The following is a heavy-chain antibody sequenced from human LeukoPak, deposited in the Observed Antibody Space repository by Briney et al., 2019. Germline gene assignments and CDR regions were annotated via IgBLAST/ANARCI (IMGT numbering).Heavy chain of an antibody. CDR1: GGSISSYY. D-gene: IGHD4-17*01. Sequence: SETLSLTCTVSGGSISSYYWSWIRQPPGKGLEWIGYIYYSGSTNYNPSLKSRVTISVDTSKNQFSLKLSSVTAVDTAVYYCARAYGDYHDYWGQGTLVTVSS. V-gene: IGHV4-59*01. CDR3: ARAYGDYHDY. CDR2: IYYSGST. J-gene: IGHJ4*02.